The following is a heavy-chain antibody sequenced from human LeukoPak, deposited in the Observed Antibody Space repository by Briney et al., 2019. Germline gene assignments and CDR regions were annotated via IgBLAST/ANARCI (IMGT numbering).Heavy chain of an antibody. CDR2: ISTSSSYI. J-gene: IGHJ4*02. CDR1: GFTFSSYS. CDR3: ASIPTTGKPGIAAAGTGGY. D-gene: IGHD6-13*01. V-gene: IGHV3-21*01. Sequence: GGSLRLSCAASGFTFSSYSMNWVRQAPGKGLEWVSSISTSSSYIYYADSVKGRFTISRDNAKNSLYLQMNSLRAEDTAVYYCASIPTTGKPGIAAAGTGGYWGQGTLVTVSS.